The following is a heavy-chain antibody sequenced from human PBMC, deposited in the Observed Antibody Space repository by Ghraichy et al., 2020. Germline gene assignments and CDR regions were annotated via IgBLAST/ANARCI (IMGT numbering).Heavy chain of an antibody. CDR1: GGSMSSYY. D-gene: IGHD5-24*01. V-gene: IGHV4-59*01. Sequence: SETLSLTCTVSGGSMSSYYWNWIRRPPGKGLEWIGYIYYSGSTNYNPSLKSRVTISVDTSKNQFSLKLSSVTAADTAIYYCAKSRRDGYKVGAFDIWGQGTMVTVSS. CDR2: IYYSGST. CDR3: AKSRRDGYKVGAFDI. J-gene: IGHJ3*02.